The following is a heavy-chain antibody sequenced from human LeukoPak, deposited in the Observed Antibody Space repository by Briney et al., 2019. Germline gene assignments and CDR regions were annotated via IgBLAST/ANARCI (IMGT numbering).Heavy chain of an antibody. CDR3: AKGSALWGYYLDN. V-gene: IGHV3-23*01. J-gene: IGHJ4*02. CDR2: FADSGGNT. CDR1: GFTFNIYS. D-gene: IGHD7-27*01. Sequence: GSLRLSCAASGFTFNIYSMTWVRQAPGKGLEWVSSFADSGGNTYYADSVKGRFTVSRDSSKNTLFLQMNSLRAEDTAVYYCAKGSALWGYYLDNWGQGTLVTVSS.